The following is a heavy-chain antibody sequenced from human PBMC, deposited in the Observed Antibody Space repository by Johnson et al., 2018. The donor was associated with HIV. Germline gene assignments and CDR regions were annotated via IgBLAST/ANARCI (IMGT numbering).Heavy chain of an antibody. CDR3: AREVSLRVGATLPPSDAFDI. CDR1: GFTFDNFA. Sequence: VQLVESGGGLVKPGGSLRLSCVGSGFTFDNFAMSWVRHAPGKGLEWVSGINWNGGSTSYADSVKVRFTISRDNAKTSLYLQVNSLGAEDTALYYCAREVSLRVGATLPPSDAFDIWGQGTLVSVSS. D-gene: IGHD1-26*01. J-gene: IGHJ3*02. V-gene: IGHV3-20*04. CDR2: INWNGGST.